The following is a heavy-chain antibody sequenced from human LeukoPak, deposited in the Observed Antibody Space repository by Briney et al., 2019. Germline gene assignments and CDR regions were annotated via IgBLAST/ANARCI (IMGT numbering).Heavy chain of an antibody. D-gene: IGHD1-26*01. Sequence: SETLSLTCTVAGGSISKGGYDWSWIRQHAGKGLEWIGYIYNSGNTYYNPSLMSRVPISEDTSKNQFPLKLSSVTAADTPVYYCARDVHGWGPFDPWGQGTLVTVSS. CDR2: IYNSGNT. J-gene: IGHJ5*02. V-gene: IGHV4-31*03. CDR3: ARDVHGWGPFDP. CDR1: GGSISKGGYD.